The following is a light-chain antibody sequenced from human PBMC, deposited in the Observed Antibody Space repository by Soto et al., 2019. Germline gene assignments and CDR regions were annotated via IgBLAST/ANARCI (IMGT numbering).Light chain of an antibody. V-gene: IGKV3-20*01. CDR1: QSVSSSY. CDR2: AAS. Sequence: EIVLTQSPGTLSLSPGARATLSCRASQSVSSSYLAWYQQKPGQAPRLLIYAASSRATAIPDRFSGIGSGTDFTLTISRLKPEDFAVYYCQQYGSSPITFGQGTRLEIK. J-gene: IGKJ5*01. CDR3: QQYGSSPIT.